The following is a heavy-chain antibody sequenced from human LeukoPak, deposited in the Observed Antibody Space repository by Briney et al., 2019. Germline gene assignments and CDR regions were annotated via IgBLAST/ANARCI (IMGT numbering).Heavy chain of an antibody. Sequence: PSETLSLTCAVYGESSSGYSYGWIRQSPGKGLEWIGDINRSGVSNYNPSLKSRVTISVDTSRNQFSLELRSVAAAVTAVYYCVRIYYYVDVWGEGTTVTVSS. CDR1: GESSSGYS. CDR2: INRSGVS. V-gene: IGHV4-34*01. J-gene: IGHJ6*03. CDR3: VRIYYYVDV.